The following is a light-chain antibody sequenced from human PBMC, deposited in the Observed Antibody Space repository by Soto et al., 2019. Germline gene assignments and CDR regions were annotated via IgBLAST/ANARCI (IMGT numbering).Light chain of an antibody. J-gene: IGLJ7*01. CDR3: FSYTSRGTYV. CDR1: SSDVGNYKY. CDR2: EVS. V-gene: IGLV2-14*01. Sequence: QSALTQPASVSGSPGQSITISCTGTSSDVGNYKYVSWYQQHPGKAPKLMIYEVSNRPSGVSNRFSGSKSGNTASLTISGLQAEDETDYYCFSYTSRGTYVFGNGTQLTVL.